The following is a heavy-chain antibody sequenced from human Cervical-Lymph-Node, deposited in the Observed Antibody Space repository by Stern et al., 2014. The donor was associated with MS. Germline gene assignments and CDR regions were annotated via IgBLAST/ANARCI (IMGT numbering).Heavy chain of an antibody. CDR2: ISNYGSA. Sequence: VQLVESGPGLVKPSETLSLTCTVSGASMRSYYWSWIRQPPGKGLEWIGYISNYGSAKYNPSLKSRVTISVDTPKNQFSLKLTTVTAADTALYFCARHQDYSRSWGFDYWGQGTLVTVSS. CDR3: ARHQDYSRSWGFDY. J-gene: IGHJ4*02. V-gene: IGHV4-59*08. D-gene: IGHD6-6*01. CDR1: GASMRSYY.